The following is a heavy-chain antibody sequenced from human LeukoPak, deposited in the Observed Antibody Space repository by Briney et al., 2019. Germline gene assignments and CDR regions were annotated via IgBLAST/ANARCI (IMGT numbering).Heavy chain of an antibody. Sequence: ASVKVSCKASGYTFTGYYMHWVRQAPGQGLEWMGWINPNSGGTNYAQKFQGRVTMTRDTSISTAYMELSRLRSDDTAVCYCARASVTSYYDSGNWFDPWGQGTLVTVSS. CDR2: INPNSGGT. CDR1: GYTFTGYY. J-gene: IGHJ5*02. D-gene: IGHD3-3*01. V-gene: IGHV1-2*02. CDR3: ARASVTSYYDSGNWFDP.